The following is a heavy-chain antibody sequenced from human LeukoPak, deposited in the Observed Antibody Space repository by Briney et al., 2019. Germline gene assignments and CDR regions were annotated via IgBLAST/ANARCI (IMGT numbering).Heavy chain of an antibody. CDR3: ARDPFDWYYMDV. Sequence: GGSLRLSCAASGFTFSSYSMNWVRQAPGKGLEWVSSISSSSSYIYYADSVKGRFTISRDNAKNSLYLQMNSLRAEDTAVYYCARDPFDWYYMDVWGKGTTVTVSS. CDR1: GFTFSSYS. V-gene: IGHV3-21*01. D-gene: IGHD3-9*01. CDR2: ISSSSSYI. J-gene: IGHJ6*03.